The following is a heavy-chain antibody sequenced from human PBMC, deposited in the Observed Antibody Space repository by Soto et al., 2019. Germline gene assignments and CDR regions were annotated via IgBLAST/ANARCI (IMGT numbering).Heavy chain of an antibody. CDR2: IYYSGST. D-gene: IGHD4-17*01. J-gene: IGHJ5*02. CDR3: ARDHSRSSHKKNWFDP. CDR1: GGSISSGGYY. Sequence: QVQLQESGPGLVKPSQTLSLTCTVSGGSISSGGYYWSWIRQHPGKGLEWIGYIYYSGSTSYNPSLKSRVTISVDTSKNQFSLKLSSVIAADTAVYYCARDHSRSSHKKNWFDPWGQGTLVTVSS. V-gene: IGHV4-31*03.